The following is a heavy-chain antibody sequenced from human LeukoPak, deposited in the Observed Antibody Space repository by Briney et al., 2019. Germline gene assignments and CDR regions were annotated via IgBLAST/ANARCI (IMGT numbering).Heavy chain of an antibody. CDR2: ISAYNGNT. CDR1: GYTFTSYG. V-gene: IGHV1-18*01. Sequence: ASVKVSCKASGYTFTSYGISWVRQAPGQGLEWMGWISAYNGNTNYAQKLQGRVTMTTDTSTSTAYMELRSLRSDDAAVYYCAREGADIVVVPAAINNWFDPWGQGTLVTVSS. D-gene: IGHD2-2*02. J-gene: IGHJ5*02. CDR3: AREGADIVVVPAAINNWFDP.